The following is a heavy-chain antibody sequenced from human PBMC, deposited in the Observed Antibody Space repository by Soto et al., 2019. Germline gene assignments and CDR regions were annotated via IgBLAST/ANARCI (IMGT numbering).Heavy chain of an antibody. D-gene: IGHD2-15*01. CDR3: TSGGSYFMDY. CDR1: GFIFSSYW. Sequence: GGSLRLSCAASGFIFSSYWMHWVRQAPGKGLVWISRIKFDGTDITYEDSVKGRFTVSRDNARNALYLQMNSLKTEDTAVYYCTSGGSYFMDYWGQGTLVTVSS. V-gene: IGHV3-74*01. CDR2: IKFDGTDI. J-gene: IGHJ4*02.